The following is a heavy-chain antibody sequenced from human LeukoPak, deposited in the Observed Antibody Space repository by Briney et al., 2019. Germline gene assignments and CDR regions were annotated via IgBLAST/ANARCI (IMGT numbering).Heavy chain of an antibody. CDR1: GGSISTYY. J-gene: IGHJ5*02. CDR2: IYYSGSA. D-gene: IGHD1-1*01. Sequence: SETLSLTCTVSGGSISTYYWNWIRQPPGKGLEWLGYIYYSGSAYYNPSLNSRVSISVDTSKNQVSLKLSSVTAADTAVYYCARDRTGNNWFGPWGQGTLVTVSA. CDR3: ARDRTGNNWFGP. V-gene: IGHV4-59*01.